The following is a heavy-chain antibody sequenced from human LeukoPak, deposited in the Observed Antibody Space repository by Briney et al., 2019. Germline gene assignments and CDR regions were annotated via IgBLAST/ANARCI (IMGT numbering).Heavy chain of an antibody. J-gene: IGHJ5*02. Sequence: GGSLRLSCAASGSTFNSYWMHWVRQAPGEGLVWVSQINNDGSTTRYADSVKGRFTISRDNAENTLYLQMNSLRAEDAAVYYCARGYSSSWYNWLDPWGQGTLVTVSS. CDR2: INNDGSTT. CDR3: ARGYSSSWYNWLDP. V-gene: IGHV3-74*01. CDR1: GSTFNSYW. D-gene: IGHD6-13*01.